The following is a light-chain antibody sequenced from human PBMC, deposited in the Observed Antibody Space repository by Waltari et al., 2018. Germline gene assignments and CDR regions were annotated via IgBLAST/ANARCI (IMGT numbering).Light chain of an antibody. J-gene: IGLJ1*01. CDR3: SSYTSSRTGV. CDR2: EVS. CDR1: SSDVGGYHY. Sequence: QSALTQPASVSGSPGQSNTISCTGTSSDVGGYHYVSWYQQHPGKAPKLMIDEVSNRPSGVSNRFSGSKSGNTASLTISGLQAEDEADYYCSSYTSSRTGVFGTGTKVTVL. V-gene: IGLV2-14*01.